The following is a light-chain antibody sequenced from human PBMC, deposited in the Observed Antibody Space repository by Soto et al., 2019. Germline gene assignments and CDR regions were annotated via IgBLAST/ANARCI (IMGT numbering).Light chain of an antibody. V-gene: IGKV3-15*01. CDR3: HQYDDGPYT. CDR2: GAS. CDR1: QSVNSD. J-gene: IGKJ2*01. Sequence: EIVLTQSPATLSVSPGNRATLSCRASQSVNSDLAWYQQKPGQAPRLLIYGASTRATGIPVRFSGSGSGTEFTLTISSLQSEDFAVYYCHQYDDGPYTFGQGTKVEI.